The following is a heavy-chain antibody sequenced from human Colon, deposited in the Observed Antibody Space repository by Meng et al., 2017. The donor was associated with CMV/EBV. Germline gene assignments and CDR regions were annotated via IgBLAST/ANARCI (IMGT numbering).Heavy chain of an antibody. CDR3: ARGLRPVY. CDR1: GGSFSGYY. J-gene: IGHJ4*02. V-gene: IGHV4-34*01. CDR2: INHSGST. Sequence: TLPLTCAVYGGSFSGYYWSWIRQPPGKGLEWIGEINHSGSTNYNSSLKSRVTISVDTSKNQFSLTLSSVTAADTAVYYCARGLRPVYWGQGTLVTVSS.